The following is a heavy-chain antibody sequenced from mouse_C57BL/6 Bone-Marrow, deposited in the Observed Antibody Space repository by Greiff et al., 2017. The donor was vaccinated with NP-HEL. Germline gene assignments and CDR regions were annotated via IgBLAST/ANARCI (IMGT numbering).Heavy chain of an antibody. V-gene: IGHV1-69*01. D-gene: IGHD2-3*01. CDR3: ARNGGYYAWFAY. CDR1: GYTFTSYW. CDR2: IDPSDSYT. J-gene: IGHJ3*01. Sequence: QVQLQQPGAELVMPGASVKLSCKASGYTFTSYWMHWVKQRPGQGLELIGEIDPSDSYTNYNQKFKGKSTLTVDKSSSTAYMQLSSLTSEDSAVYYCARNGGYYAWFAYWGQGTLVTVSA.